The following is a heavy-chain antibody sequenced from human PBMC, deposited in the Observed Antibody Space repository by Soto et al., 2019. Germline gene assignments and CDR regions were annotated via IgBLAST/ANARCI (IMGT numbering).Heavy chain of an antibody. D-gene: IGHD3-16*01. CDR1: GGTFSSYT. CDR3: ASWGLYHSPPRHAFDI. V-gene: IGHV1-69*02. CDR2: IIPILGIA. J-gene: IGHJ3*02. Sequence: GASVKVSCKASGGTFSSYTISWVRQAPGQGPELMGRIIPILGIANYAQKYQGRVTITADKSTSTAYMELSSLRSEDTAVYYCASWGLYHSPPRHAFDIWGQGTRVTVS.